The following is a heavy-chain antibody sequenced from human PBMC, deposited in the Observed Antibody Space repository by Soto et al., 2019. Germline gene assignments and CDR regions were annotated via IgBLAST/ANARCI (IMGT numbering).Heavy chain of an antibody. CDR1: GGSISSGGYY. D-gene: IGHD3-10*01. CDR3: ARHNYGSGSTYFDY. CDR2: IYYSGST. J-gene: IGHJ4*02. V-gene: IGHV4-61*08. Sequence: SETLSLTCTVSGGSISSGGYYWSWLRPPPGKGLEWVGYIYYSGSTNYNPSLKSRVTISVDTSKNQFSLKLNSMTAADTAVYYCARHNYGSGSTYFDYWGQGTLVTVSS.